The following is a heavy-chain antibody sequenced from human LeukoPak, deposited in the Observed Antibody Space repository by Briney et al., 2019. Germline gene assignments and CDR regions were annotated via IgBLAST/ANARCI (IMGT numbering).Heavy chain of an antibody. D-gene: IGHD4-17*01. V-gene: IGHV3-30*02. CDR1: GFTFSSYG. CDR2: IRYDGSNK. Sequence: PGGSLRLSCAASGFTFSSYGMHWVRQAPGKGLEWEAFIRYDGSNKYYADSVKGRFTISRDNSKNTLYLQMNSLRAEDTAVYYCANIKDDYVLGLVDYWGQGTLVTVSS. J-gene: IGHJ4*02. CDR3: ANIKDDYVLGLVDY.